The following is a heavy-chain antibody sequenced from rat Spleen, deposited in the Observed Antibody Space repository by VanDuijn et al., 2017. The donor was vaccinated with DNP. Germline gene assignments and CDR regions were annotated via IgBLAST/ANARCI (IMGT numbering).Heavy chain of an antibody. Sequence: EVQVVESGGGLVQPGRSLKLSCTASGFSFSNYGMHWIRQAPTKGLEWVATIIYDGSGAYYRDSVKGRFTISRDNAESTLYLQIDSLRSEDTATYFCATGATEGFPYWGQGTLVSVSS. V-gene: IGHV5-29*01. CDR2: IIYDGSGA. CDR1: GFSFSNYG. CDR3: ATGATEGFPY. J-gene: IGHJ3*01. D-gene: IGHD1-11*01.